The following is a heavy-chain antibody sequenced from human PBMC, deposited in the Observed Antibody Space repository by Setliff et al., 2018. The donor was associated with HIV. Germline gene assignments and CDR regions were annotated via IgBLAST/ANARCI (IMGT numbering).Heavy chain of an antibody. CDR3: ARGESTTWDLAEYFQH. D-gene: IGHD2-2*01. CDR2: VYYTGTS. V-gene: IGHV4-31*03. Sequence: PSATLSLTCTVSGVSVSSGGYYWSWIRQHPGKGLEWIGYVYYTGTSYFNPSLKSRITISVDTSKNHFSLKLGFVTAADTAVYYCARGESTTWDLAEYFQHWGHGTLVTVSS. J-gene: IGHJ1*01. CDR1: GVSVSSGGYY.